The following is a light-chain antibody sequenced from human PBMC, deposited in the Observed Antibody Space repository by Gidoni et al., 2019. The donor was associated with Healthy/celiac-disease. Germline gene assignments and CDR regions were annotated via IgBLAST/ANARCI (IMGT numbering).Light chain of an antibody. CDR2: AAS. CDR3: QQSYSTPPT. CDR1: QSSSSY. V-gene: IGKV1-39*01. Sequence: DIQMTQSPSSLSASVGDRVTITCRASQSSSSYLNWYQQKPGKAPKLLIYAASSLQSGVPSSISGSGSGTDFTLTISSLQPEDFATYYCQQSYSTPPTFGQGTKLEIK. J-gene: IGKJ2*01.